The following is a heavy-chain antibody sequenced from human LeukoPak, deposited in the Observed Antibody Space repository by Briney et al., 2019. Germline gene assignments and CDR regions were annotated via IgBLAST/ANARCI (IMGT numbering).Heavy chain of an antibody. J-gene: IGHJ5*02. CDR2: IYTSGST. V-gene: IGHV4-4*07. Sequence: SETLSLTCTVSGGSISSYYWSWIRKPAGKGLEWIGRIYTSGSTNYNPSLKSRVTMSVDTSKNQFSLKLSSVTAADTAVYYCARVGVAGTRVDPWGQGTLVTVSS. CDR1: GGSISSYY. CDR3: ARVGVAGTRVDP. D-gene: IGHD6-19*01.